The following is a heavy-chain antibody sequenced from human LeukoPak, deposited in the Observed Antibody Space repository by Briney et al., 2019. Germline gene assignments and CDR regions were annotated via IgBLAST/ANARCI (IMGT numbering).Heavy chain of an antibody. J-gene: IGHJ5*02. D-gene: IGHD6-13*01. CDR1: GFTFSSYS. CDR3: AKDPVFRSWSGNWFDP. V-gene: IGHV3-21*04. CDR2: ISGSSTYI. Sequence: GGSLRLSCATSGFTFSSYSMNWVRQAPGKGLEWVSSISGSSTYIYYADSVKGRFTISRDNAKNSLYLQMNSLRAEDTALYYCAKDPVFRSWSGNWFDPWGQGTLVTVSS.